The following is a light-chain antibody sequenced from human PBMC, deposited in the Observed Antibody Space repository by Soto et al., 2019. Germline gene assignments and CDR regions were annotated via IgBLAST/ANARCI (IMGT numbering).Light chain of an antibody. V-gene: IGLV2-11*01. CDR1: SSDVGGYDF. CDR2: DVS. J-gene: IGLJ2*01. Sequence: QSALTQPRSVSGSPGQSVTISCTGTSSDVGGYDFVSWYQQHPGKAPKLMISDVSKRPSGVPDRFSGSKSGNTASLTISGLQAEDEADYYCCSYAGDLALFGG. CDR3: CSYAGDLAL.